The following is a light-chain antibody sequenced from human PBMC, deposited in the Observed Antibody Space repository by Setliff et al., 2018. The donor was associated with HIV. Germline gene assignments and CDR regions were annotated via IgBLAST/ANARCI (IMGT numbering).Light chain of an antibody. CDR1: INDVGGFDR. CDR3: SSYTRSGTWV. CDR2: DVT. V-gene: IGLV2-14*03. Sequence: QSALAQPASVSGSPGQSITISCNGSINDVGGFDRVSWYQQHPDKAPKLIIFDVTSRPSGISNRFSGSKSANTASLTVSGLRAEDEADYYCSSYTRSGTWVFGGGTKVTVL. J-gene: IGLJ3*02.